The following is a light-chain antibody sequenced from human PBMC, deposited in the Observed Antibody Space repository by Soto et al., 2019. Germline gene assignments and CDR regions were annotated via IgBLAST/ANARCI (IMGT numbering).Light chain of an antibody. V-gene: IGKV3-11*01. Sequence: EVILTQFPANLSLSPGDSATLSCRASQSVSYYLAWYQQKPGQAPRLLIYDASNRAPGIPPRFSGSGSGTDFTLTIGTLEPEDSAIYYCQQRSRWPALTFGGGTKVDSK. CDR3: QQRSRWPALT. J-gene: IGKJ4*01. CDR1: QSVSYY. CDR2: DAS.